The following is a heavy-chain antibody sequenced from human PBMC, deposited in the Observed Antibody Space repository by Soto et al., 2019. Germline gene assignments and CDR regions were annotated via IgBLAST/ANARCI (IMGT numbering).Heavy chain of an antibody. CDR2: ISGSGGST. V-gene: IGHV3-23*01. CDR1: GFTFSSYA. J-gene: IGHJ3*02. Sequence: PGGSLRLSCAASGFTFSSYAMSWVRQAPGKGLEWVSAISGSGGSTYYADSVKGRFTISRDNSKNTLYLQMNSLRAEDTAVYYCAKGTDYYYGSGSPPGIWGQGTMVTVSS. CDR3: AKGTDYYYGSGSPPGI. D-gene: IGHD3-10*01.